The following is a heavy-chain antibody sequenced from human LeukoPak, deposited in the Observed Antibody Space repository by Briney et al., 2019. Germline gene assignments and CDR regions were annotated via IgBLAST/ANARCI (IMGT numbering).Heavy chain of an antibody. CDR2: IKLDGSEK. V-gene: IGHV3-7*03. CDR1: GFTFGKYW. D-gene: IGHD3-3*01. J-gene: IGHJ4*02. Sequence: PGRSLRLSCVASGFTFGKYWMSWVRQAPGKGLEWVANIKLDGSEKNYVDSVKGRFTISRDNTKNSLYLQMNSLRAEDTAVFYCARDQYDTWSRRGNFDSWGQGTLVIVSS. CDR3: ARDQYDTWSRRGNFDS.